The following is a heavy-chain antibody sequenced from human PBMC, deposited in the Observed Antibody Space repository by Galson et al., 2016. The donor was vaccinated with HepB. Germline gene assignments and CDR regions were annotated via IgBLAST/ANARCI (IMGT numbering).Heavy chain of an antibody. CDR1: GFTFGDYA. CDR2: FRSRVYDEET. Sequence: SLRLSCACSGFTFGDYAMSWFRQAPGKGLEWVSFFRSRVYDEETDYAASVKGRFTISRDDSKNIAYLQMDSLKTEDTAMYYCARGWGTADYWGQGVLVTVSS. J-gene: IGHJ4*02. CDR3: ARGWGTADY. D-gene: IGHD3-16*01. V-gene: IGHV3-49*03.